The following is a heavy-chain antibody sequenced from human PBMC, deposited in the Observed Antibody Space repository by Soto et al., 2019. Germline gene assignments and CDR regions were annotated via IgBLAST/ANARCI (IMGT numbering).Heavy chain of an antibody. CDR1: GYSFSSYA. Sequence: QVQLVQSGAEEKKPGASVKVSCKASGYSFSSYAMHWVRQAPGQRLEWMGWINAGNGNTKYSQKFQGRVTITRDTSASTAYMEVSSLRSEDTAVYDCATGFLEWLARDYWGQGTRVTVSS. CDR3: ATGFLEWLARDY. D-gene: IGHD3-3*01. CDR2: INAGNGNT. J-gene: IGHJ4*02. V-gene: IGHV1-3*05.